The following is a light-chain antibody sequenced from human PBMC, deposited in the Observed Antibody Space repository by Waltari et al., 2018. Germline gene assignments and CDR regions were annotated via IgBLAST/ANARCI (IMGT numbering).Light chain of an antibody. CDR1: GEYSAYA. V-gene: IGLV4-69*01. Sequence: LVLTQSPSASASLGASVKLTCSLPGEYSAYAIPWHPQQPLKGPRYLMTVNSDGSHQKGDGISERFSGSSSDVDRYLIISRLQSDDEADYFCQTWGTGIQVFGSGTKLTVL. CDR2: VNSDGSH. CDR3: QTWGTGIQV. J-gene: IGLJ3*02.